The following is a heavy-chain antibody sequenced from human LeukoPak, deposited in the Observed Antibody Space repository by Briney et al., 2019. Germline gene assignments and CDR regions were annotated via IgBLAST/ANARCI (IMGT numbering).Heavy chain of an antibody. D-gene: IGHD4-17*01. V-gene: IGHV3-23*01. CDR1: GFTFSSYA. J-gene: IGHJ4*02. CDR2: ISGSGGST. Sequence: GGSLRLSCAASGFTFSSYAMSWVRQAPGKGLEWVSAISGSGGSTYYADSVKGRFTISRDNSKNTLYLQMNSLRAEDTAVYYCAKGRWSGADYGDFRFDYWGQGTLVTVSS. CDR3: AKGRWSGADYGDFRFDY.